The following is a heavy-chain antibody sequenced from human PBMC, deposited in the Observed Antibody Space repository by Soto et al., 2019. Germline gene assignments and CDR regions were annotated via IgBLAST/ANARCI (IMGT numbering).Heavy chain of an antibody. J-gene: IGHJ4*02. Sequence: QITLKESRPTLVKPTQTLTLTCTLSGFSLSTSGVGVGWIRQPPGKALEWLALIDWDDDKRYSPSLKCRLTMIKGSSNIKVVLTMTIVDPVDTATSYCAHRPYYCSGVSCYSGFDYWGQGTLVTVSS. V-gene: IGHV2-5*02. CDR1: GFSLSTSGVG. D-gene: IGHD2-15*01. CDR3: AHRPYYCSGVSCYSGFDY. CDR2: IDWDDDK.